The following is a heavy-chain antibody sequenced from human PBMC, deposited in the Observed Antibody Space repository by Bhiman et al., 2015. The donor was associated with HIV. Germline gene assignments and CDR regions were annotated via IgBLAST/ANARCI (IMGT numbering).Heavy chain of an antibody. CDR1: GFPFSTFW. J-gene: IGHJ4*02. D-gene: IGHD6-19*01. CDR3: AREAVAGSVYFNY. V-gene: IGHV3-7*01. Sequence: VQLVESGGGLVQPGGSLRLSCAASGFPFSTFWMTWVRQAPGKGLEWVANINQDGSEKYYVDSVKGRFTISRDNAKSSLYLQMNTLRAEDTALYYCAREAVAGSVYFNYWGQG. CDR2: INQDGSEK.